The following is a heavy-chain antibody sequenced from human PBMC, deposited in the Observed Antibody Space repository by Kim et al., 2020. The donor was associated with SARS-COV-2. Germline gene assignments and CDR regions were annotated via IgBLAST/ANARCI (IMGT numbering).Heavy chain of an antibody. CDR1: GYTFTGYY. Sequence: ASVKVSCKASGYTFTGYYMHWVRQAPGQGLEWMGWINPNSGGTNYAQKFQGWVTMTRDTSISTAYMELSRLRSDDTAVYYCAREAYLGDDYYGSGSYYIPFDPWGQGTLVTVSS. D-gene: IGHD3-10*01. CDR2: INPNSGGT. V-gene: IGHV1-2*04. J-gene: IGHJ5*02. CDR3: AREAYLGDDYYGSGSYYIPFDP.